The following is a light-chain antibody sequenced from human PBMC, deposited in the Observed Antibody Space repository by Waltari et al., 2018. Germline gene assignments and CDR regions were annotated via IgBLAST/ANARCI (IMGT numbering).Light chain of an antibody. CDR3: SSYTGRNSWV. V-gene: IGLV2-14*01. CDR2: DVS. Sequence: LTQPASVSGSPGQSITISCTGTNSDVGGYNYVSWYKQHPGKAPELMIFDVSKRPSGVSHRFSASASGDTASLTISGLQADDEGDYYCSSYTGRNSWVFGGGTKLTVL. J-gene: IGLJ3*02. CDR1: NSDVGGYNY.